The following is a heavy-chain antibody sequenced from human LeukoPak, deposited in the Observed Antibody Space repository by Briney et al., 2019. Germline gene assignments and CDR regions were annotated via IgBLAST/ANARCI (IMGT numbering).Heavy chain of an antibody. CDR3: ARGARAGYNLEPFDY. Sequence: PSETLSLTCTVSGGSMSSYYWSWIRQPPGKGLEWIGHIYYGGSTTYNPSLKSRVTISVDTSKNQFSLKLSSVTAADTAVYYCARGARAGYNLEPFDYWGQGTLVTVSS. CDR1: GGSMSSYY. J-gene: IGHJ4*02. CDR2: IYYGGST. D-gene: IGHD5-24*01. V-gene: IGHV4-59*08.